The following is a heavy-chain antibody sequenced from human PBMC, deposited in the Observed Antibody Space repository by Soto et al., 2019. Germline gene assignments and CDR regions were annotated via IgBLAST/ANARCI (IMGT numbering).Heavy chain of an antibody. D-gene: IGHD2-15*01. Sequence: QVTLKESGPVLVKPTETLTLTCTISGFSLSNGRMGVSWIRQSPGKALEWLAHIFSDAARSYSTSMQSRLTISTDTSGTQVVLTMTNKAPVDTGTYYCARMTAATYSHYYAMDVWGQGTTVTVSS. CDR3: ARMTAATYSHYYAMDV. J-gene: IGHJ6*02. CDR2: IFSDAAR. CDR1: GFSLSNGRMG. V-gene: IGHV2-26*03.